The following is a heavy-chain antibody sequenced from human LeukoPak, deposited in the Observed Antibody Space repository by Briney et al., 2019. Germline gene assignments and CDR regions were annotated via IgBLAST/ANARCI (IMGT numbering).Heavy chain of an antibody. D-gene: IGHD3-22*01. CDR3: ARSRETYYYESSGYFPNWFDP. CDR1: GGSISSGGYS. V-gene: IGHV4-30-2*01. J-gene: IGHJ5*02. CDR2: IYHSGST. Sequence: SETLSLTCAVSGGSISSGGYSWSWIRQPPGKGLEWIGYIYHSGSTYYNPSLKSRVTISVDRSKNQFSLKLSSVTAADTAVYYCARSRETYYYESSGYFPNWFDPWGQGTLVTVSS.